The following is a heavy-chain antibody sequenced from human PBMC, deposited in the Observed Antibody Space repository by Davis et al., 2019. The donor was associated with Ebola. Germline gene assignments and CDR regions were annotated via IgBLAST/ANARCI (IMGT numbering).Heavy chain of an antibody. CDR1: GASISSYY. J-gene: IGHJ6*04. V-gene: IGHV4-59*01. Sequence: SETLSLTCSVSGASISSYYWSWIRQAPGKGLEWIAFIYNTASSNQNPSLQTRVTLSIDTPNKQLSLRLSSVTAADTAVYYCARGRLLEWPPTFHGLDVWGKGTSVTVSS. CDR2: IYNTASS. CDR3: ARGRLLEWPPTFHGLDV. D-gene: IGHD3-3*01.